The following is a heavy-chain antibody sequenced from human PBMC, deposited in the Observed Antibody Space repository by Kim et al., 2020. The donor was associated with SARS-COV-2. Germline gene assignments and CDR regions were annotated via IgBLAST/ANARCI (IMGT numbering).Heavy chain of an antibody. D-gene: IGHD3-10*01. CDR3: AALDSVQVPGGI. V-gene: IGHV3-48*03. J-gene: IGHJ4*02. Sequence: DSVKDRSTMSRHNAKNSLYLQMNSLRTEDTAIYYCAALDSVQVPGGIWGQGTLVTVSS.